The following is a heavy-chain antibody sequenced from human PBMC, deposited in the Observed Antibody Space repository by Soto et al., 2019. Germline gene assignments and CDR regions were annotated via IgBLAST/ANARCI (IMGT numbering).Heavy chain of an antibody. CDR3: AKENYQVPGLNLDY. D-gene: IGHD1-7*01. V-gene: IGHV3-23*01. CDR2: ISASGGNT. Sequence: GGSLRLSCAASGFPFSSYGMHWVRQAPGKGLDWVGISASGGNTYYADFVKGRFTISRDNSKDTLYLQMNSLRAEDTALYYCAKENYQVPGLNLDYWGQGTLVTVSS. J-gene: IGHJ4*02. CDR1: GFPFSSYG.